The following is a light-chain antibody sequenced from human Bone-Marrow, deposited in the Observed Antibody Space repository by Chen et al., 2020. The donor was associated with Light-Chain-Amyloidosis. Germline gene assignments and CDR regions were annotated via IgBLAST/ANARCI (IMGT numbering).Light chain of an antibody. CDR2: EDD. CDR3: QAYQGSSQGV. Sequence: NFMLPQPPSVSESPGKTVIISCTRSSGSIATNYVQWYQQRPGSSPTTVIYEDDQRPSGVPDRFSGSIDRSSNSASLAISGLKTEDEADYVCQAYQGSSQGVFGGGTKLTVL. J-gene: IGLJ3*02. V-gene: IGLV6-57*01. CDR1: SGSIATNY.